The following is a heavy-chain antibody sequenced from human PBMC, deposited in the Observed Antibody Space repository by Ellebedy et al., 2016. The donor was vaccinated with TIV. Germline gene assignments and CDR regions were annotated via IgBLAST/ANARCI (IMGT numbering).Heavy chain of an antibody. D-gene: IGHD5-24*01. J-gene: IGHJ6*02. Sequence: PGGSLRLSCAASGLTLSRYWMHWVRQAPGKGLVWVSRINGDGSNTIYADSVKGRFTISRDNAKNTLYLQMNSLRAEDAAVYYCASLSGYNRGLHYGMDVWGQGTTVTVSS. CDR1: GLTLSRYW. CDR3: ASLSGYNRGLHYGMDV. V-gene: IGHV3-74*01. CDR2: INGDGSNT.